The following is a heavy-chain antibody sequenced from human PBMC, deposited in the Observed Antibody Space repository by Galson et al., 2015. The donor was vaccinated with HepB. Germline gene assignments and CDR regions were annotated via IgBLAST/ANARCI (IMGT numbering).Heavy chain of an antibody. CDR2: ISSSGSTI. V-gene: IGHV3-48*03. CDR1: GFTFSSYE. CDR3: ARGPYYDFWSGYYGPGPNWFDP. D-gene: IGHD3-3*01. Sequence: SLRLSCAASGFTFSSYEMNWVRQAPGKGLEWVSYISSSGSTIYYADSVKGRFTISRDNAKNSLYLQMNSLRAEDTAVYYCARGPYYDFWSGYYGPGPNWFDPWGQGTLVTVSS. J-gene: IGHJ5*02.